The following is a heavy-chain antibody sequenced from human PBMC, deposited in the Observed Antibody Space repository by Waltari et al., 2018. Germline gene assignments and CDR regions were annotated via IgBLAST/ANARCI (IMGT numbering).Heavy chain of an antibody. J-gene: IGHJ3*02. CDR1: GFTFSSYA. V-gene: IGHV3-23*01. CDR2: ISGSGGST. CDR3: AKDYYDSSGYLTDAFDI. Sequence: EVQLLESGGGLVQPGGSLRLSCAASGFTFSSYAMSWVRQAPGKGRGWVSAISGSGGSTYYADSVKGRFTISRENSKNTLYLQMNSLRAEDTAVYYCAKDYYDSSGYLTDAFDIWGQGTMVTVSS. D-gene: IGHD3-22*01.